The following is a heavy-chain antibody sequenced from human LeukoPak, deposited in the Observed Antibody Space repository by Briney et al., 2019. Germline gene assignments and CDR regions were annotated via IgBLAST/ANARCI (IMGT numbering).Heavy chain of an antibody. CDR3: ARDLVTVTKGFDI. D-gene: IGHD4-17*01. J-gene: IGHJ3*02. CDR2: ISHIRRT. CDR1: GDSFSSHY. V-gene: IGHV4-59*11. Sequence: PSETLSLTCAVSGDSFSSHYWTWIRQSPGTGLEWIGYISHIRRTNYNPSLKSRVTISIDTSKNQFSLKLRSVTAADTAVYYCARDLVTVTKGFDIWGQGTVVSVSS.